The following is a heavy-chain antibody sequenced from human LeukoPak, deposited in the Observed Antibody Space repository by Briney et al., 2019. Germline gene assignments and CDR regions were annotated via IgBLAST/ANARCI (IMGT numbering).Heavy chain of an antibody. CDR3: TRHHPVANSSGCC. Sequence: PGGSLRLSCAASGFTFSGSAVHWVRQASGKGLEWVGRIRSKANSYATAYAASVKGRFTISRDDSKNTAYLQMNSLKTEDTAVYYCTRHHPVANSSGCCWGQGTLVTVSS. D-gene: IGHD6-19*01. J-gene: IGHJ4*02. V-gene: IGHV3-73*01. CDR1: GFTFSGSA. CDR2: IRSKANSYAT.